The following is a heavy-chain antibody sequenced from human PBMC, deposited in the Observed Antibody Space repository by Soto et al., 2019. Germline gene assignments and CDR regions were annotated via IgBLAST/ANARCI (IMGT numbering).Heavy chain of an antibody. Sequence: EVQLLESGGGLVQPGGSLRLSCAASGFNFRYYAMTWVRQAPGKGLEWVSSINDNGDSTHYADSVKGRFTISRDNSKNTLYLQMNSLTAEDTAVYFCAKDSNKYSSSLRGRYFDYWGQGIGVTVSS. CDR2: INDNGDST. V-gene: IGHV3-23*01. CDR1: GFNFRYYA. CDR3: AKDSNKYSSSLRGRYFDY. D-gene: IGHD4-4*01. J-gene: IGHJ4*02.